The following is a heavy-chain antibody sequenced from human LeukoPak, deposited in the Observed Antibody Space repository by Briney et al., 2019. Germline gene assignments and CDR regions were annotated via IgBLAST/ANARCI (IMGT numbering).Heavy chain of an antibody. CDR3: ASRYCSGGSCFSRDYYYYYMDV. CDR1: GGTFRNYG. V-gene: IGHV1-69*13. J-gene: IGHJ6*03. D-gene: IGHD2-15*01. CDR2: IIPIFGTG. Sequence: SVKVSCKTSGGTFRNYGFTWVRQAPGQGLGWMGGIIPIFGTGKYAQKFQGRVTIIADEFTSTAYMELSSLRSEDTAVYYCASRYCSGGSCFSRDYYYYYMDVWGKGTTVTVSS.